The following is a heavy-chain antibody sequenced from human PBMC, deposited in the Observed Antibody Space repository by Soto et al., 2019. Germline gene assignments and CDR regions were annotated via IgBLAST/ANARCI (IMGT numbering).Heavy chain of an antibody. Sequence: QITLKESGPTLVKPTQTLTLTCTFSGFSLSTSGVGVAWIRQPPGKALEWLALIYWDDDKRYRPSLESRLTLTNDSSKNPVVLTMTNVDSVDTATYYCAYLPCSGGSCYWFSFSGMDVWGQGTTVTVSS. V-gene: IGHV2-5*02. CDR2: IYWDDDK. CDR3: AYLPCSGGSCYWFSFSGMDV. CDR1: GFSLSTSGVG. D-gene: IGHD2-15*01. J-gene: IGHJ6*02.